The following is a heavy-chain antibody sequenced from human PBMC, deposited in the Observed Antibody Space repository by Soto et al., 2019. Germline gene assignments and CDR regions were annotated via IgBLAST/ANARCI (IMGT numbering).Heavy chain of an antibody. CDR3: DRQSPDYRNYFDF. CDR1: GFTFGSYW. Sequence: GGSLRLSCAASGFTFGSYWMNWVRQAPGKGLVWISRINNDGRSTFYADSVKGRFTFSRDNAKNTLYVQMNSLRAEDTAVYFCDRQSPDYRNYFDFWGQGTLVTVSS. V-gene: IGHV3-74*01. CDR2: INNDGRST. J-gene: IGHJ4*02. D-gene: IGHD4-17*01.